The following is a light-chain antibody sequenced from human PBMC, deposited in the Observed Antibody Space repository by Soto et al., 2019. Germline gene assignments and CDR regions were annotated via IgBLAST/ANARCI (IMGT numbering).Light chain of an antibody. CDR1: SSDVGGFDH. V-gene: IGLV2-14*03. Sequence: TETSSDVGGFDHVSWYQQHPGKVPRLLIYDVSSRPSGVSDRFSGSKSGNTASLTISGLQAEDEADYYCNSFTTTNTYVFGTGTKVTVL. J-gene: IGLJ1*01. CDR2: DVS. CDR3: NSFTTTNTYV.